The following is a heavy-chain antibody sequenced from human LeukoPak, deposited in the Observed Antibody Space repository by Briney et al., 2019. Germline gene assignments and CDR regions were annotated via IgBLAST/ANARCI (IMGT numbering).Heavy chain of an antibody. CDR1: GGSISSSSYY. Sequence: KPSETLSLTCTVSGGSISSSSYYWGWIRQPPGKGLEWIGSIYYSGSTYYNPSLKSRVTISVGTSKNQFSLKLSSVTAADTAVYYCARSYYDFWSGYHYAFDIWGQGTMVTVSS. J-gene: IGHJ3*02. V-gene: IGHV4-39*01. D-gene: IGHD3-3*01. CDR3: ARSYYDFWSGYHYAFDI. CDR2: IYYSGST.